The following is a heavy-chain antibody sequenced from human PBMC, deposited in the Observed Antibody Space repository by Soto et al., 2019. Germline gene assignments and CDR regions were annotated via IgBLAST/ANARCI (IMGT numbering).Heavy chain of an antibody. J-gene: IGHJ4*02. CDR1: GGSITKYY. Sequence: QGQLQEWGPGLVKPSETLSLTCTVSGGSITKYYWSWIRQPAGKGLEWIGRIYSGGSTNYNPSLRSRVTVSVDLSKNPFSLKLSSVTAADTAVYVGARGPGGFGEFSLGYWGQGTLVSVSS. D-gene: IGHD3-10*01. CDR3: ARGPGGFGEFSLGY. CDR2: IYSGGST. V-gene: IGHV4-4*07.